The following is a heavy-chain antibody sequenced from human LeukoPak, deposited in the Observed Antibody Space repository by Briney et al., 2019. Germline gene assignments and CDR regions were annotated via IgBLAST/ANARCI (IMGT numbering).Heavy chain of an antibody. CDR2: ISYDGSNK. D-gene: IGHD4-23*01. CDR3: ARGADFGGYVDY. J-gene: IGHJ4*02. Sequence: GGSLRLSCAASGFTFSSYAMHWVRQAPGKGLEWVAVISYDGSNKYYADSVKGRFTITRDNSKNTLYLQMNSLRAEDTAVYYCARGADFGGYVDYWGQGTLVTVSS. V-gene: IGHV3-30-3*01. CDR1: GFTFSSYA.